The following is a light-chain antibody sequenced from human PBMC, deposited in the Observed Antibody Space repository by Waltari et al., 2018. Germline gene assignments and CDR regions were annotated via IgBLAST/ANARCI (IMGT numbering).Light chain of an antibody. Sequence: EIVLTQSPGTLSLSPGESATLSCRASQSVSSSYLAWYQQKPGQAPRLLIYGASSRATGIPDRFSGSGSGTDFILTISRLEPEDFAVYYCQQYGSSSWTFGQGTKVEIK. CDR2: GAS. CDR3: QQYGSSSWT. J-gene: IGKJ1*01. CDR1: QSVSSSY. V-gene: IGKV3-20*01.